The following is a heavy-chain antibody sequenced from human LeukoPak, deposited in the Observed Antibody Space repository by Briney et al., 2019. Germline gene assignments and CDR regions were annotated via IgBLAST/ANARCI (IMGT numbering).Heavy chain of an antibody. V-gene: IGHV3-74*01. J-gene: IGHJ4*02. CDR3: ARDTMAVAPFDY. D-gene: IGHD6-19*01. CDR2: NSDGSST. Sequence: PGGSLRLSCAASGFTFSSYWMHWVRQAPGKGLVWVSRNSDGSSTSYADSVKGRFTISRDNAKNTLYLQMNSLRAEDTAVYYCARDTMAVAPFDYWGQGTLVTVSS. CDR1: GFTFSSYW.